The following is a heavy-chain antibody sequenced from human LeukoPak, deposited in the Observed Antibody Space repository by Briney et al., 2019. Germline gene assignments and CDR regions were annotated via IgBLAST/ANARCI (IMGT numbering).Heavy chain of an antibody. CDR1: GYTFTRYG. CDR3: ARTYSSSYFDY. CDR2: IIPIFGTA. V-gene: IGHV1-69*13. D-gene: IGHD6-6*01. J-gene: IGHJ4*02. Sequence: GASVNVSCKASGYTFTRYGISWVRQAPGQGLEWMGGIIPIFGTANYAQKFQGRVTITADESTSTAYMELSSLRSEDTAVYYCARTYSSSYFDYWGQGTLVTVSS.